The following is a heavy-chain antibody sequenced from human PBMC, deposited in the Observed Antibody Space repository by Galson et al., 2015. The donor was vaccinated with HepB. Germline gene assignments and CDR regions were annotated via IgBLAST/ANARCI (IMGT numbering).Heavy chain of an antibody. CDR1: GGTFSSYA. Sequence: SVKVSCKASGGTFSSYAISRVRQAPGQGLEWMGRIIPILGIANYAQKFQGRVTITADKSTSTAYMELSSLRSEDTAVYYCARNIVVVTANYGMDVWGQGTTVTVSS. J-gene: IGHJ6*02. CDR2: IIPILGIA. V-gene: IGHV1-69*04. CDR3: ARNIVVVTANYGMDV. D-gene: IGHD2-21*02.